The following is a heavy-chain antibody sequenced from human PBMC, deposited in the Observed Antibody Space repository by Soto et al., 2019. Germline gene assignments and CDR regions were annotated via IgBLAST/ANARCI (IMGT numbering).Heavy chain of an antibody. V-gene: IGHV3-74*01. CDR1: EFTFNYYW. J-gene: IGHJ3*01. Sequence: EVQLVESEGGLVQRGGSLRLSCAADEFTFNYYWEHWVRQAPGQGLVWVSHIHSDGSTTTYADSVKGRFTISRDNAKNTLYLQMNSLIAEDTAVYYCVRGDKGGFDLWGQGTTVTVSS. D-gene: IGHD2-21*02. CDR2: IHSDGSTT. CDR3: VRGDKGGFDL.